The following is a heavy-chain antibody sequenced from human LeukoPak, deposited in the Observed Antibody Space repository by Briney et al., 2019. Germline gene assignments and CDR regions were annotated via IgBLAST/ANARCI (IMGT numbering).Heavy chain of an antibody. J-gene: IGHJ4*02. CDR3: ARVFYDSSARGNHFDY. V-gene: IGHV3-21*01. Sequence: GGSLRLSCAASGFTFRSYSMNWVRQAPGKGLEWVSSISSSGSYIYFADSVKGRFTISRDNAKNSLYLQVNSLRAEDTAVYYCARVFYDSSARGNHFDYWGQGALVTVSS. D-gene: IGHD3-22*01. CDR1: GFTFRSYS. CDR2: ISSSGSYI.